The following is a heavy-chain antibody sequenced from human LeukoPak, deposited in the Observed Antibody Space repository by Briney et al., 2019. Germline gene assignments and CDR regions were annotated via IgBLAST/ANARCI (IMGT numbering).Heavy chain of an antibody. CDR1: GFTFSSYW. CDR2: INSDGSST. Sequence: GGSLRLSCAASGFTFSSYWMHWVRQAPGKGLVWVSRINSDGSSTSYADSVKGRFTISRDNAKNTLYLQMNSLRAEDTAVYYCARGHTYYYGSGSYYPFGYWGQGTLVTVSS. J-gene: IGHJ4*02. V-gene: IGHV3-74*01. D-gene: IGHD3-10*01. CDR3: ARGHTYYYGSGSYYPFGY.